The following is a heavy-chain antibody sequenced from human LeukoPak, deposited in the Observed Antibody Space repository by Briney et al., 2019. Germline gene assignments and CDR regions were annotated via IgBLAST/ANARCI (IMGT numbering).Heavy chain of an antibody. Sequence: ASVKVSCKASGGTFSSYAISWVRQAPGQGLEWMGWINTNTGNPTYAQGFTGRFVFSLDTSVSTAYLQISSLKAEDTAVYYCARLAAGTSEDYFDYWGQGTLVTVSS. CDR1: GGTFSSYA. J-gene: IGHJ4*02. D-gene: IGHD6-13*01. V-gene: IGHV7-4-1*02. CDR2: INTNTGNP. CDR3: ARLAAGTSEDYFDY.